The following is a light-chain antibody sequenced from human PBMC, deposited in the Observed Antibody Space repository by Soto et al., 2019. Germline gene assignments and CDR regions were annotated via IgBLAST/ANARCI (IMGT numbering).Light chain of an antibody. CDR2: EVS. J-gene: IGLJ3*02. CDR1: SSDVGGYHY. Sequence: QSALTQPASVSGSPGQSITISCTGSSSDVGGYHYVSWYQQYPGEAPKLVISEVSNRPSGVSSRFSGSKSGITASLTISGLQAEDGGDYYCCSYAGARTYVLFGGGTQLTVL. CDR3: CSYAGARTYVL. V-gene: IGLV2-14*01.